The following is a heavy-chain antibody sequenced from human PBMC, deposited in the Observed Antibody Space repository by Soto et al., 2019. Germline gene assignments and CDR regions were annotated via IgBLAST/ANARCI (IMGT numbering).Heavy chain of an antibody. CDR2: ISYDGSNK. D-gene: IGHD2-21*02. V-gene: IGHV3-30-3*01. CDR1: GFTFSSYA. Sequence: QVQLVESGGGVVQPGRSLRLSCAASGFTFSSYAMHWVRQAPGKGLEWVAVISYDGSNKYYADSVKGRFTISRDNSKNTLYLQMNSLRAEDTAVYYCARDLAGVVVTAILDYWGQGTLVTVSS. J-gene: IGHJ4*02. CDR3: ARDLAGVVVTAILDY.